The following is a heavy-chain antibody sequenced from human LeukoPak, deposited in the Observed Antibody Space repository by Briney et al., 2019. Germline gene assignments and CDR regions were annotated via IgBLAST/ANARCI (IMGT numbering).Heavy chain of an antibody. D-gene: IGHD4-11*01. CDR1: GFTFSSYN. CDR3: ARESTEVFDY. V-gene: IGHV3-48*01. J-gene: IGHJ4*02. Sequence: PGGSLRLSCAASGFTFSSYNMNWVRQAPGKGLEWVSSISSSSNTIYYADSVKGRFTISRDNAKNSLYLQMNNLRAEDTAVYYCARESTEVFDYWGQGTLVTVSS. CDR2: ISSSSNTI.